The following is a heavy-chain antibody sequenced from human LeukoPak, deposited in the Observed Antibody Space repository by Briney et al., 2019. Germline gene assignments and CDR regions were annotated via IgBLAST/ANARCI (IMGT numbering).Heavy chain of an antibody. D-gene: IGHD3-9*01. CDR1: GYTFTGYY. Sequence: ASVKVSCKASGYTFTGYYMHWVRRAPGQGLEWMGWINPNSGGTNYAQKFQGRVTMTRGTSISTAYMELSRLRSDDTAVYYCARGGPYFDRLPDAFDIWGQGTMVTVSS. CDR2: INPNSGGT. CDR3: ARGGPYFDRLPDAFDI. V-gene: IGHV1-2*02. J-gene: IGHJ3*02.